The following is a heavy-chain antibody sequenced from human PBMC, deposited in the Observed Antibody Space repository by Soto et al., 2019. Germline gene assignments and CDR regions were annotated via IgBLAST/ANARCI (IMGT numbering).Heavy chain of an antibody. J-gene: IGHJ6*02. Sequence: QVQLVESGGGVVQPGGSLRLTCAASGFTFSEYCMNWVRQAPGKGLEWVGSTSYDGGHTSYVYSVKGRFTISRDNTGNTAFLEKNPLNIEDTAVYYWAKAKNAVIYYNYYDNMDVWGQGTTVTVSS. D-gene: IGHD3-10*01. CDR1: GFTFSEYC. V-gene: IGHV3-30*18. CDR2: TSYDGGHT. CDR3: AKAKNAVIYYNYYDNMDV.